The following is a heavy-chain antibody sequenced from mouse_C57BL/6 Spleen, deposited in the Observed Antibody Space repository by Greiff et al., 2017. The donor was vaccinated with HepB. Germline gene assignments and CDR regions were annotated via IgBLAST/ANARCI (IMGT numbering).Heavy chain of an antibody. D-gene: IGHD1-1*01. CDR2: ISSGGDYI. Sequence: DVQLVESGEGLVKPGGSLKLSCAASGFTFSSYAMSWVRQTPEKRLEWVAYISSGGDYIYYADTVKGRFTISRDNARNTLYLQMSSLKSEDTAMYYCTRDRGSITTVVDWYFDVWGTGTTVTVSS. J-gene: IGHJ1*03. CDR3: TRDRGSITTVVDWYFDV. CDR1: GFTFSSYA. V-gene: IGHV5-9-1*02.